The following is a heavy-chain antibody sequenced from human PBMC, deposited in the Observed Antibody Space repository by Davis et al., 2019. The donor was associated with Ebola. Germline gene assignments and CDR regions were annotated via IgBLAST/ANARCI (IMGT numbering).Heavy chain of an antibody. J-gene: IGHJ4*02. CDR3: VKGNSNYYLEY. D-gene: IGHD1-7*01. CDR1: GFTFSSFA. Sequence: GESLKISCAASGFTFSSFAMSWVRQARGKGLEWVSALSGGSTTTYYTDSVKGRFTISRDNSKNTLYLQMNSLRAEDTAVYYCVKGNSNYYLEYWGQGTLVTVSS. CDR2: LSGGSTTT. V-gene: IGHV3-23*01.